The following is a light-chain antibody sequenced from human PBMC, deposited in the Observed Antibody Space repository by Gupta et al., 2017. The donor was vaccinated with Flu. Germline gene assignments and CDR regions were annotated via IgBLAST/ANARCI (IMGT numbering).Light chain of an antibody. Sequence: DIVMTQSPYSLAVSLGERATINCKSSQSVLYSSNNKNYLAWYQQKPGQPPKLLIYWASTRESGVPDRFSGSGSGTDFTLTISSLQAEDVAVYYCQQYHSPPWTFGQGTKVEIK. CDR3: QQYHSPPWT. V-gene: IGKV4-1*01. CDR2: WAS. J-gene: IGKJ1*01. CDR1: QSVLYSSNNKNY.